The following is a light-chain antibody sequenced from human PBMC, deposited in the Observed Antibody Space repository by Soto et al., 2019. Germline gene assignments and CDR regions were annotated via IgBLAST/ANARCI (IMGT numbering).Light chain of an antibody. Sequence: DIQMTQSPSSLSAWLLERGNMXVRASQSISSYLNWYQQKPGKAPKLLIYAASSLQSGVPSRFSGSGSGTDFTLTISSLQPEDFATYYCQQSYSTPLTFGGGTKVDIK. CDR2: AAS. CDR1: QSISSY. J-gene: IGKJ4*01. V-gene: IGKV1-39*01. CDR3: QQSYSTPLT.